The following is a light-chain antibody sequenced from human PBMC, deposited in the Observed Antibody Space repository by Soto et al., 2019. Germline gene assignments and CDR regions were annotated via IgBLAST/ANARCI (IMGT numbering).Light chain of an antibody. CDR1: QSVGTY. Sequence: EIVLTQSPATLSLSPGERATLSCRASQSVGTYLAWFQQKPGQAPRLPIYDASNRATGIPARFSGSGSVTDFTLTISSLEPEDFALYYCQQRNNWPVTFGQGTKLEIK. V-gene: IGKV3-11*01. CDR3: QQRNNWPVT. CDR2: DAS. J-gene: IGKJ2*01.